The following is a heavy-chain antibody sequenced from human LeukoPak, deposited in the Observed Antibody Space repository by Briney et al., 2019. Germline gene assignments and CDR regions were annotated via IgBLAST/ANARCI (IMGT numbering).Heavy chain of an antibody. Sequence: PGGSLRLSCPPYGFSFSHYSMHWLRQAPGKGLEYVSAIIRNGGSTHYADSVKGRFTISRDNSKNTLYLQMDSLRAEDMAVYYCARITMGATIANFYYYHMDVWGKGATVTVSS. V-gene: IGHV3-64*02. CDR2: IIRNGGST. CDR3: ARITMGATIANFYYYHMDV. D-gene: IGHD3-3*01. CDR1: GFSFSHYS. J-gene: IGHJ6*03.